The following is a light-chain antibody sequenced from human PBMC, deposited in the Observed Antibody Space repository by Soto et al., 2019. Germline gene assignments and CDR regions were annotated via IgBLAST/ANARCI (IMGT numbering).Light chain of an antibody. J-gene: IGKJ1*01. CDR2: DAS. CDR3: QQYNHYWT. CDR1: QSISSW. V-gene: IGKV1-5*01. Sequence: DIQMTQSPSTLSASVGDRVTITCRASQSISSWLAWYQQEPGKAPKVLIYDASSLESGVPSRFSGSGSGTEFSLTISSLQPDDFATYYCQQYNHYWTFGQGTKVDIK.